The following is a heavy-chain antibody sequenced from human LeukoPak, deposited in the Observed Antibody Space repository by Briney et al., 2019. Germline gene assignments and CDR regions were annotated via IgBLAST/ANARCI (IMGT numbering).Heavy chain of an antibody. Sequence: ASVKVSCKASGYIFISYGISWVRQAPGQGLEWMGWISAYNGNTKYAQKLQGRVTMTSDTSTSTAYMELRSLRSDDTAVYYCARDVRGIVGMDYFDYWGQGTLVTVSS. CDR2: ISAYNGNT. D-gene: IGHD3-22*01. CDR1: GYIFISYG. V-gene: IGHV1-18*01. CDR3: ARDVRGIVGMDYFDY. J-gene: IGHJ4*02.